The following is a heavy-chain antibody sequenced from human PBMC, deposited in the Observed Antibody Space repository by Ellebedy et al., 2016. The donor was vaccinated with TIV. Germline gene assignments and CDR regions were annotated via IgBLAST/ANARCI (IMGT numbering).Heavy chain of an antibody. Sequence: GESLKISCAASGFTYSSYGMHWVRQAPGKGLEWVTVISYDGSNKYYADSVKGRFTISRDNSKNTLYLQMNSLRAKDAAVYYCAKMGAYGIGYDAFDIWGQGTMVIDSS. CDR2: ISYDGSNK. CDR1: GFTYSSYG. J-gene: IGHJ3*02. D-gene: IGHD3-16*01. CDR3: AKMGAYGIGYDAFDI. V-gene: IGHV3-30*18.